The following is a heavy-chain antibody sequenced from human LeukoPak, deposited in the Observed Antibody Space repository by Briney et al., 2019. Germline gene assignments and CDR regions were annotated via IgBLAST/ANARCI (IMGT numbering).Heavy chain of an antibody. CDR2: TYYRSKWYN. CDR3: ARMGYCGGDCYRYWYFDL. J-gene: IGHJ2*01. V-gene: IGHV6-1*01. Sequence: SQTLSLTCAISGDSVSSNSAAWNWIRQSPSRGLEWLGRTYYRSKWYNDYAVSVKSRITINPDTSKNQFSLQLNSVTPEDTAVYYCARMGYCGGDCYRYWYFDLWGRGTLVTVSS. CDR1: GDSVSSNSAA. D-gene: IGHD2-21*01.